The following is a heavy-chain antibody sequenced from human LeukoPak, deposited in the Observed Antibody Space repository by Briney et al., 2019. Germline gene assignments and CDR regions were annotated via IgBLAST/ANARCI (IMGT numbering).Heavy chain of an antibody. Sequence: GGSLRLSCAAYAFTFSSYGMHGVRQAPGKGLEWLAVISYDGSNKYYADSVKGRFTISRDNSKNTLYLQMNSLRAEDTAVYYCAKEYYCDSSGYHDAFDIWGQGTMVTVSS. V-gene: IGHV3-30*18. D-gene: IGHD3-22*01. J-gene: IGHJ3*02. CDR3: AKEYYCDSSGYHDAFDI. CDR1: AFTFSSYG. CDR2: ISYDGSNK.